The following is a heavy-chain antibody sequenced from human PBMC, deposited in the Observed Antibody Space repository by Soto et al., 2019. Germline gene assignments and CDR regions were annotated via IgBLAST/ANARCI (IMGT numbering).Heavy chain of an antibody. CDR1: GFTFSSYA. CDR3: VKGVYYDILTGYYVFDY. D-gene: IGHD3-9*01. V-gene: IGHV3-64D*09. Sequence: GGSLRLSCSASGFTFSSYAMHWVRQAPGKGLEYVSAISSNGGSTYYADSVKGRFTIDRDNSKNTLYLQMSSLRAEDTAVYYCVKGVYYDILTGYYVFDYWGQGTLVTVSS. J-gene: IGHJ4*02. CDR2: ISSNGGST.